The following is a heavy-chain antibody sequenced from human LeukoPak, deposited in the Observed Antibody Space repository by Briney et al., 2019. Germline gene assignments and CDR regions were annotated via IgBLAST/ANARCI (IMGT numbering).Heavy chain of an antibody. Sequence: GGSLRLSCAASGFTFSDYYMSWIRQAPGKGLEWVSYISSSSSYTNYADSVKGRFTISRDNAKNSLYLQMNSLRAEDTAVYYCARSNFPIRYFDWSQTGYYGMDVWGKGTTVTVSS. CDR2: ISSSSSYT. D-gene: IGHD3-9*01. J-gene: IGHJ6*04. CDR3: ARSNFPIRYFDWSQTGYYGMDV. CDR1: GFTFSDYY. V-gene: IGHV3-11*06.